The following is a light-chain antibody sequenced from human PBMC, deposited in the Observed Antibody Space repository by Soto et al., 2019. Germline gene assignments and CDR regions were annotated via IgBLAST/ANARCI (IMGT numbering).Light chain of an antibody. CDR2: GNS. CDR3: QSYDSSLSGFFV. J-gene: IGLJ1*01. CDR1: SSNIGAGYD. V-gene: IGLV1-40*01. Sequence: QPVLTQPPSVSGAPGQRVTISCTGRSSNIGAGYDVHWYQQLPGTAPKLLIHGNSNRPSGVPDRFSGSKSGTSASLAITGLQAEDEADYYCQSYDSSLSGFFVFGTGTKVTVL.